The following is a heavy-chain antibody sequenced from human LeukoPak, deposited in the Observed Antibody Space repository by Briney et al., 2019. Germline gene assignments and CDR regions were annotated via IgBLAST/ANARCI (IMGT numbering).Heavy chain of an antibody. CDR1: GYTFTSYY. V-gene: IGHV1-46*01. CDR2: INPSGGST. CDR3: ARVGEAAGNRRYFDY. Sequence: GASVKVSCKASGYTFTSYYMHWVRQAPGQGLEWMGIINPSGGSTSYAQKFQGRVTMTRDTSTSTVYMELSSLRSEDTAVYYCARVGEAAGNRRYFDYWGQGTLATVSS. D-gene: IGHD6-13*01. J-gene: IGHJ4*02.